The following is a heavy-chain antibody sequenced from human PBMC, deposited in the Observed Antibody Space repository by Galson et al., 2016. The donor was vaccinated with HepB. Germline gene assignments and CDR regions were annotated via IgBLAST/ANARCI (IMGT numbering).Heavy chain of an antibody. CDR3: AKDLYYYDSSGQSFFDY. Sequence: SLRLSCAASGFTFSSYAMSWVRQAPGKGLEWVSVISGSGGSTYYADSVKGRFTISRDNSKNTLYLQMNSLRAEDTAVYYCAKDLYYYDSSGQSFFDYWGQGPQVTVSS. CDR1: GFTFSSYA. D-gene: IGHD3-22*01. J-gene: IGHJ4*02. CDR2: ISGSGGST. V-gene: IGHV3-23*01.